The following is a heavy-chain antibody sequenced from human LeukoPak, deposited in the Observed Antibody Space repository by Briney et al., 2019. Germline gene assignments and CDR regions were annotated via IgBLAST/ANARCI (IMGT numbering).Heavy chain of an antibody. CDR3: VKDDWGPYIVATTTFFDY. J-gene: IGHJ4*02. CDR2: ISSNGGST. CDR1: GFTFSSYA. V-gene: IGHV3-64D*06. Sequence: GGSLRLSCSASGFTFSSYAMHWVRQAPGKGLEYVSAISSNGGSTYYADSVKGRFTISRDNSKNTLYLQMSSLRAEDTAVYYCVKDDWGPYIVATTTFFDYWGEGTLVTVSS. D-gene: IGHD5-12*01.